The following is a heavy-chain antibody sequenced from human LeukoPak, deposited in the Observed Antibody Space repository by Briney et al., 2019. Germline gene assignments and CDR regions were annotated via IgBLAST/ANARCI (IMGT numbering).Heavy chain of an antibody. CDR2: IRYDGSNK. Sequence: GGSVRLSCAASGFTFSSYGMHWVRQAPGKGLEWVAFIRYDGSNKYYADSVKGRFTISRDNSKNTLYLQMNSLRAEDTAVYYCAKVSKLGIFGGGFDYWGQGTLVTVSS. D-gene: IGHD7-27*01. J-gene: IGHJ4*02. CDR3: AKVSKLGIFGGGFDY. CDR1: GFTFSSYG. V-gene: IGHV3-30*02.